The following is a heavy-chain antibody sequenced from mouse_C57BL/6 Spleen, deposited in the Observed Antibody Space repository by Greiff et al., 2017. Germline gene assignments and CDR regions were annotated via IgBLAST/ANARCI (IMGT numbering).Heavy chain of an antibody. Sequence: VQLQQSGAELMKPGASVKLSCKATGYTFTGYWIEWVKQRPGHGLEWIGEILPESGSTNYNEKFKGKATFTADTSSNTGYMQLSSLTTEDSAIYYCARALGYGGYSRTGTRAMDYWGQGTSVTVSS. CDR3: ARALGYGGYSRTGTRAMDY. CDR1: GYTFTGYW. J-gene: IGHJ4*01. D-gene: IGHD2-3*01. CDR2: ILPESGST. V-gene: IGHV1-9*01.